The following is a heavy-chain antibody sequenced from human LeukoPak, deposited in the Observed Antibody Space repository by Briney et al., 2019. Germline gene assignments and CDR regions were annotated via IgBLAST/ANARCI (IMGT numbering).Heavy chain of an antibody. CDR3: AKVGYCSSTSCYWKYNWFAP. D-gene: IGHD2-2*01. Sequence: SETLSLTCAVYGGSFSGYYWSWIRQPPGKGLEWIGEINHSGSTNYNPSLKSRVTISVDTSKNQFSLKLSSVTAADTAVYYCAKVGYCSSTSCYWKYNWFAPWGQGTLVTVSS. CDR1: GGSFSGYY. CDR2: INHSGST. V-gene: IGHV4-34*01. J-gene: IGHJ5*02.